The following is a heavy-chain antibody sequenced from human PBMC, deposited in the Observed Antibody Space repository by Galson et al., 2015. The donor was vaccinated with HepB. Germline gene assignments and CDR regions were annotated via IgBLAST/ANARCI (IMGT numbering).Heavy chain of an antibody. V-gene: IGHV3-30*03. J-gene: IGHJ4*02. CDR2: VSYDGINK. CDR3: ARGRNYYDSTGSYDH. CDR1: GFSFSGYG. Sequence: SLRLSCAASGFSFSGYGMHWVRQAPGTGLEWVAAVSYDGINKYYSDSLKGRFTISRDNSKNTLYLQMNSPRVEDTAVYYCARGRNYYDSTGSYDHWGQGTLVTVSS. D-gene: IGHD3-22*01.